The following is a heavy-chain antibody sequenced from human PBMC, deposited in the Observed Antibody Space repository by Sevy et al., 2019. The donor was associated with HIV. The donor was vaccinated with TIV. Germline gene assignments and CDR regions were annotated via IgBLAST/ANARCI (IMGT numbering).Heavy chain of an antibody. Sequence: GGSLRLSCAASGFTFSDAWVSWVRQAPGKGREWVGRVRSKGDGGTAEYAAPLKGRFSISRDDSKNMVYVQMNSLKTEDTGIYYCTTEGADWGQGTLVTVSS. CDR2: VRSKGDGGTA. V-gene: IGHV3-15*01. CDR3: TTEGAD. CDR1: GFTFSDAW. J-gene: IGHJ4*02.